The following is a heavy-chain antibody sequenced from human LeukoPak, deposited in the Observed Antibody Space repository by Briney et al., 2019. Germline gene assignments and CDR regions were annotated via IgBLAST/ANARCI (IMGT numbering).Heavy chain of an antibody. Sequence: GGSLRLSCAASGFTFSSAWMHWVRQAPGTGLVWVSRITDDATTTYTDSVRGRFTISRDNAKNILYLQMNSLRAEDTAVYYCVRDRVGPDYWGQGTLVTVSS. J-gene: IGHJ4*02. CDR1: GFTFSSAW. D-gene: IGHD1-26*01. V-gene: IGHV3-74*03. CDR3: VRDRVGPDY. CDR2: ITDDATT.